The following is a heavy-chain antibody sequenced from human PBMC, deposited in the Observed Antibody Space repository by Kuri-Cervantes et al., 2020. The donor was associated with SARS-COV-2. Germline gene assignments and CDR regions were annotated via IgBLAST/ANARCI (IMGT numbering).Heavy chain of an antibody. CDR2: IKQDGSEK. V-gene: IGHV3-7*01. CDR1: GFTFSSYW. Sequence: GESLKISCAASGFTFSSYWMSWVRQAPGKGLGWVANIKQDGSEKYYVDSVKGGYTISRDNAKNSLYLQMNSLRDEDTAVYYCATSTTISIRYCGGGCNKGAFDIWGQGTRVTVSS. D-gene: IGHD2-21*02. CDR3: ATSTTISIRYCGGGCNKGAFDI. J-gene: IGHJ3*02.